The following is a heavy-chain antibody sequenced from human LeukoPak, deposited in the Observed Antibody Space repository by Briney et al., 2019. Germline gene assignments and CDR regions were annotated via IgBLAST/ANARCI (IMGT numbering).Heavy chain of an antibody. CDR3: ARGRVVGYYYDSSGSHYFDY. J-gene: IGHJ4*02. D-gene: IGHD3-22*01. V-gene: IGHV4-34*01. Sequence: RQXXXXXXXXXXEIXHSGSTNYNPSLKSRVTISVDTSKNQFSLKLSSVTAADTAVYYCARGRVVGYYYDSSGSHYFDYWGQGTLVTVSS. CDR2: IXHSGST.